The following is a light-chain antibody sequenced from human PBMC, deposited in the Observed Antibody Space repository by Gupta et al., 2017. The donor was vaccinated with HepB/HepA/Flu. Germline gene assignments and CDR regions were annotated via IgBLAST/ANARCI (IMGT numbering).Light chain of an antibody. CDR2: DVS. J-gene: IGLJ1*01. Sequence: QSALTQPASVSGSPGQSITISCTGTSSDVGGYNYVSWYQQHPGKAPKFIISDVSNRPSGVSNRFSGSKSGNTSSLTISGLQAEDESDYFCGSYTTNTTLGVFGTGTKVTVL. CDR1: SSDVGGYNY. CDR3: GSYTTNTTLGV. V-gene: IGLV2-14*03.